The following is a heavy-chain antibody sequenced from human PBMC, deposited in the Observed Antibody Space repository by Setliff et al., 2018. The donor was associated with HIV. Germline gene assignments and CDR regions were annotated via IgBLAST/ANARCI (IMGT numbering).Heavy chain of an antibody. Sequence: TLSLTCTVSGGSISSGGYYWSWIRQHPGKGLEWIGYIHYTGSTYYNPSLKSRVTISVDTSKNQFSLKLSSVTAADTAVYYCAREGARHYGSGRYHSWFDPWGQGTQVTVSS. V-gene: IGHV4-31*03. J-gene: IGHJ5*02. D-gene: IGHD3-10*01. CDR2: IHYTGST. CDR3: AREGARHYGSGRYHSWFDP. CDR1: GGSISSGGYY.